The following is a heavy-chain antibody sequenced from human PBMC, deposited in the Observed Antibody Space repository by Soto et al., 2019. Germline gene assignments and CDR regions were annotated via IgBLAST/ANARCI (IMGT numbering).Heavy chain of an antibody. V-gene: IGHV3-23*01. Sequence: EVQLLESGGGLVQPGGSLRLSCAASGFTFSSYAMSWVRQAPGKGLEWVSAISGSGGSTYYADSVKGRFTISRDNSKNTLYLQMNSLRAEDTDVYYCAKDGRRYTFWSGPRPRKWFDPWGQGTLVTVSS. CDR2: ISGSGGST. D-gene: IGHD3-3*01. J-gene: IGHJ5*02. CDR1: GFTFSSYA. CDR3: AKDGRRYTFWSGPRPRKWFDP.